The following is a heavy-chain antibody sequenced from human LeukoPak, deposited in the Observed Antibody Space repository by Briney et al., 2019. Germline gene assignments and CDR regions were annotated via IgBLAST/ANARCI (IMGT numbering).Heavy chain of an antibody. Sequence: SETLSLTCTVSGGSISSYYWSWIRQPPGKGLEWIGYIYYSGSTNYNPSLKSRVTISIDTPNNQFSLKLSSVTAADTAVYYCATGVHGIAAAGDYYFDYWGQGTLVTVSS. V-gene: IGHV4-59*01. CDR2: IYYSGST. CDR3: ATGVHGIAAAGDYYFDY. D-gene: IGHD6-13*01. CDR1: GGSISSYY. J-gene: IGHJ4*02.